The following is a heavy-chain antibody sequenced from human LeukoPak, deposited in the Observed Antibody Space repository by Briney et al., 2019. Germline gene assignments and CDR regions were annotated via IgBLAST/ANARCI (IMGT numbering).Heavy chain of an antibody. CDR3: ASLGYYYGSGSYLAAFDI. CDR1: GYTFTGYY. D-gene: IGHD3-10*01. Sequence: ASVKVSCKASGYTFTGYYMHWVRQAPGQGLEWMGWINPNSGGTNYAQKFPGRVTMTRDTAISTAYMELSRLRSDDTAVYYCASLGYYYGSGSYLAAFDIWGQGTMVTVSS. J-gene: IGHJ3*02. V-gene: IGHV1-2*02. CDR2: INPNSGGT.